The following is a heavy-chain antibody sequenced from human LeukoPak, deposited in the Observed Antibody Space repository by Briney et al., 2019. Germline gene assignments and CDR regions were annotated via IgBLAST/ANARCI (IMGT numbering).Heavy chain of an antibody. D-gene: IGHD2-21*02. CDR3: ARGLRDAEYFQH. CDR2: ISSSGSTI. V-gene: IGHV3-48*03. Sequence: GGSLRLSCAASGFTFSSYEMNWVRQAPGKGLEWVSYISSSGSTIYYADSVKGRFTISRDNAKNSLYLQMNSLRAEDTAVHYCARGLRDAEYFQHWGQGTLVTVSS. CDR1: GFTFSSYE. J-gene: IGHJ1*01.